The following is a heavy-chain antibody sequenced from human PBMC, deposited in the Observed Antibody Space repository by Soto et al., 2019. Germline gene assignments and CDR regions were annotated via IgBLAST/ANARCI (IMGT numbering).Heavy chain of an antibody. Sequence: QVQLVQSGGEVKKPGSSVKVSWKASGGTFSSYGISWVRRAPGQGLEWMGGIIPIFGTANYAQKFQGRVTITADESTSTAYMELSSLRSEDTAVYYCASSVAKYYYYGMDVWGQGTTVTVSS. V-gene: IGHV1-69*12. CDR2: IIPIFGTA. D-gene: IGHD5-12*01. J-gene: IGHJ6*02. CDR3: ASSVAKYYYYGMDV. CDR1: GGTFSSYG.